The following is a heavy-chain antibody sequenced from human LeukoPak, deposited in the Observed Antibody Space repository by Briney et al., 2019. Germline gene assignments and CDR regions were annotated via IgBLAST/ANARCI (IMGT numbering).Heavy chain of an antibody. CDR3: AKAGGGSYY. CDR2: ISRGSDHI. Sequence: PGGSLRLSCAASGFTFSSYAMNWVRQAPGKGLEWVSSISRGSDHIFYADSMKGRFTISRDNAKNSLYLQMNSLGAEDTAVYYCAKAGGGSYYWGQGTLVTVSS. V-gene: IGHV3-21*01. D-gene: IGHD1-26*01. CDR1: GFTFSSYA. J-gene: IGHJ4*02.